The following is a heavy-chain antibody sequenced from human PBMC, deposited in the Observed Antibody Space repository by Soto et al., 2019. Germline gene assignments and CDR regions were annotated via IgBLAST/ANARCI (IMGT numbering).Heavy chain of an antibody. J-gene: IGHJ4*02. CDR2: IYSSGST. CDR3: ASRPPFDY. CDR1: GFTVSSND. Sequence: GGSLRLSCAASGFTVSSNDMSWVRQAPGKGLEWVSAIYSSGSTSYVDSVKGRFTISRDISKNTLYLQMNSVRVEDTAVYYCASRPPFDYWGQGTLVTVSS. V-gene: IGHV3-53*01.